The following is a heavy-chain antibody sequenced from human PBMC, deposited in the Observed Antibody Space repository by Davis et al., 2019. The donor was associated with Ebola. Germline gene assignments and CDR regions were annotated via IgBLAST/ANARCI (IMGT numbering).Heavy chain of an antibody. J-gene: IGHJ4*02. D-gene: IGHD6-6*01. CDR1: GFTFSSYG. V-gene: IGHV3-33*01. Sequence: PGGSLRLSCAASGFTFSSYGMHWVRQAPGKGLEWVAVIWYDGSNKYYADSVKGRFTISRDNSKNTLYLQMNSLRAEDTAVYYCARVAWRIAARLSPRFDYWGQGTLVTVSS. CDR3: ARVAWRIAARLSPRFDY. CDR2: IWYDGSNK.